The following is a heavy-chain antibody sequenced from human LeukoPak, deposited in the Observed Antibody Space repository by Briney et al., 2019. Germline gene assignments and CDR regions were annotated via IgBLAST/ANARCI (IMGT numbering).Heavy chain of an antibody. Sequence: GASVKVSCKASGYTFSIYNMHWVRQAPGQGLEWMGIINPSGGTSYAQKLQGRITMTRDTPTSTLYMELSSLRAEDTAVYYCATYSSSNGREFQYWGQGTLVTVSS. CDR3: ATYSSSNGREFQY. J-gene: IGHJ1*01. V-gene: IGHV1-46*01. CDR2: INPSGGT. D-gene: IGHD2-2*01. CDR1: GYTFSIYN.